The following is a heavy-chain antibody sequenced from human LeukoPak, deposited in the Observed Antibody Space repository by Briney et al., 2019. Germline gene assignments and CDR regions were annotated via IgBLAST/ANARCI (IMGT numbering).Heavy chain of an antibody. CDR2: IRSKAYGGTT. D-gene: IGHD3-16*01. CDR3: FPWGITPTFDY. Sequence: QPGGSLRLSCTASGFTFGDYAMSWFRQAPGKGLEWVGFIRSKAYGGTTEYAASVKGRFTISRDDSKSIAYLQMNSLKTEDTAVYYCFPWGITPTFDYWGQGTLVTVSS. V-gene: IGHV3-49*03. J-gene: IGHJ4*02. CDR1: GFTFGDYA.